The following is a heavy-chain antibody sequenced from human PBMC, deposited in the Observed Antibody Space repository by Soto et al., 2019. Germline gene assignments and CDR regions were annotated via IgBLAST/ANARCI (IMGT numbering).Heavy chain of an antibody. J-gene: IGHJ5*02. Sequence: QGQLVQSGVEVKKPGASVKVSCSASGNTFTNFGVTWVRQAPGQGLEWMGWISPYTDDPSYAQKFQGRGTITIDTSTSTAYLHLTSLTSDDTAVYYCARVIPGAEAWFHPWGQGTLVTVSS. D-gene: IGHD2-2*01. V-gene: IGHV1-18*01. CDR3: ARVIPGAEAWFHP. CDR2: ISPYTDDP. CDR1: GNTFTNFG.